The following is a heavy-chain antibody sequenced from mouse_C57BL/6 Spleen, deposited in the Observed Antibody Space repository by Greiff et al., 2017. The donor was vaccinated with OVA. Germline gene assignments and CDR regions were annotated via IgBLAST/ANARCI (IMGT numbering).Heavy chain of an antibody. Sequence: EVQRVESGPVLVKPGASVKMSCKASGYTFTDYYMNWVKQSHGKSLEWIGVINPYNGGTSYNQKFKGKATLTVDKSSSTAYMELNSLTSEDSAVYYCARGATTVVVDWYFDVWGTGTTVTVSS. V-gene: IGHV1-19*01. CDR3: ARGATTVVVDWYFDV. J-gene: IGHJ1*03. D-gene: IGHD1-1*01. CDR2: INPYNGGT. CDR1: GYTFTDYY.